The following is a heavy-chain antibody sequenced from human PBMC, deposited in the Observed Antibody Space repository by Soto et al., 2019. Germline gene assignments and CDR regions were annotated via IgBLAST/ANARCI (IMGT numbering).Heavy chain of an antibody. J-gene: IGHJ5*02. CDR2: IYYSGST. D-gene: IGHD2-21*02. V-gene: IGHV4-39*01. Sequence: QLQLQESGPGLVKPSETLSLTCSVSGGSISSSSYFWSWIRQPPGKGLEWIGSIYYSGSTYYNPSLKSRVSVSDDTSKNQFSLKLCSVTAADTAASFCAKHPSDFWFDPWGQGTLFTVSS. CDR3: AKHPSDFWFDP. CDR1: GGSISSSSYF.